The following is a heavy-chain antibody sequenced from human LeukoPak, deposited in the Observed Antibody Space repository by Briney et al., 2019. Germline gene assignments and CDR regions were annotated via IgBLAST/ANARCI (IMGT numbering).Heavy chain of an antibody. D-gene: IGHD2-21*02. CDR3: ARERQDTVIHSGAFNI. CDR2: IASDGSHT. Sequence: GGSLRLSCAASGFTFINYFMHWVRQAPGKGLEWVADIASDGSHTFYVESVKGRFTISRDNSKNTLYLQMNSLGPEDTAVYFCARERQDTVIHSGAFNIWGQGTMVTVSS. J-gene: IGHJ3*02. CDR1: GFTFINYF. V-gene: IGHV3-30-3*01.